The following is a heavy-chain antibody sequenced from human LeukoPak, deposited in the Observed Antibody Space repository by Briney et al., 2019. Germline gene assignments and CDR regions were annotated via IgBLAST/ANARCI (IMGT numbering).Heavy chain of an antibody. V-gene: IGHV3-30-3*01. CDR3: ARDFAEDFWSGYLGYYYGMDV. CDR1: GFTFSSYA. Sequence: PGRSLRLSCAASGFTFSSYAMHWVRQAPGKGLEWVAVISYDGSNKYYADSVKGRFTISRDNSKNTLYLQMNSLRAEDTAVYYCARDFAEDFWSGYLGYYYGMDVWGQGTTVTVSS. J-gene: IGHJ6*02. CDR2: ISYDGSNK. D-gene: IGHD3-3*01.